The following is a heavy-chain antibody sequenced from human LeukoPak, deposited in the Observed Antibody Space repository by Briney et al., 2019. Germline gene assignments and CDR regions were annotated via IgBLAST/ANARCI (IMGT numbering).Heavy chain of an antibody. D-gene: IGHD5-18*01. J-gene: IGHJ3*02. CDR3: ARSTAHAFDI. CDR2: IKEDGSDK. CDR1: GFTFTTSW. Sequence: PGGSLRLSCAASGFTFTTSWMSWVRQAPGKGLEWVARIKEDGSDKYYVDSVKGRFTISRDNAKNSLYLQMNSLRAEETAVYYCARSTAHAFDIWGQGTMVAVSS. V-gene: IGHV3-7*02.